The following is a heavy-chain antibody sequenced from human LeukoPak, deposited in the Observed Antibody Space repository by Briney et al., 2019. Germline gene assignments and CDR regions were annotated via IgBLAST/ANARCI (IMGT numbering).Heavy chain of an antibody. Sequence: SETLSLTCTVSGGSISSSSYYWGWVRQPPGKGLEWIGSIYYSGSTYYNPSLKSRVTISVDTSKNQFSLKLSSVTAADTAVYYCARQKIAARPIYFDYWGQGTLVTVSS. V-gene: IGHV4-39*01. CDR3: ARQKIAARPIYFDY. D-gene: IGHD6-6*01. CDR2: IYYSGST. CDR1: GGSISSSSYY. J-gene: IGHJ4*02.